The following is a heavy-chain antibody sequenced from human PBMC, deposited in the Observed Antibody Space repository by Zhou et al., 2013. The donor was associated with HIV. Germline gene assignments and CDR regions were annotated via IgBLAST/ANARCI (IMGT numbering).Heavy chain of an antibody. CDR3: ATLGGGF. CDR1: GGSISYYY. Sequence: QVQLQESGPGLVKPSETLSLTCTVSGGSISYYYWSWIRQPAGKGLEWIGRIYASEGANYNPSLRSRVTMSIDTSKKQLSLKLSSVTAADTAVYYCATLGGGFWGQGDIGHRLF. CDR2: IYASEGA. D-gene: IGHD1-26*01. J-gene: IGHJ3*01. V-gene: IGHV4-4*07.